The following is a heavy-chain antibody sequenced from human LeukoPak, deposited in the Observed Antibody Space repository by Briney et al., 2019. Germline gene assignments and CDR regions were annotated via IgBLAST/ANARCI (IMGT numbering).Heavy chain of an antibody. V-gene: IGHV3-66*01. CDR3: ARGRSFYDSSGYAFDI. D-gene: IGHD3-22*01. CDR2: IYSGGST. Sequence: GGSLRLSCAASGFTVSSNYMSWVRQAPGEGLEWVSVIYSGGSTYYADSVKGRFTISRDNSKNTLYLQMNSLRAEDTAVYYCARGRSFYDSSGYAFDIWGQGTMVTVSS. CDR1: GFTVSSNY. J-gene: IGHJ3*02.